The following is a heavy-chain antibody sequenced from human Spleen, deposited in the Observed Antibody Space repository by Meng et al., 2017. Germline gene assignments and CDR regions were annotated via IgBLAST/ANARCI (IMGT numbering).Heavy chain of an antibody. J-gene: IGHJ5*02. CDR1: GGSISSGDYY. D-gene: IGHD4-17*01. V-gene: IGHV4-30-4*01. CDR2: IYYSGST. Sequence: QVQLQESGPGLVQPSQTLSLTCTVSGGSISSGDYYWSWIRQPPGKGLEWIGYIYYSGSTYSNASLKSRVTISIDRSKNQFPLKLSSVTAADTAVYYCARDRKHYGERGWFDPWGQGTLVTVSS. CDR3: ARDRKHYGERGWFDP.